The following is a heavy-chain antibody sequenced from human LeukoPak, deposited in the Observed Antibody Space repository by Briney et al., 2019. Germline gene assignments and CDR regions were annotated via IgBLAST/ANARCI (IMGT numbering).Heavy chain of an antibody. D-gene: IGHD3-22*01. J-gene: IGHJ4*02. Sequence: PSETLSFTCAVYGGSFSGYYWSWIRQPPGKGLEWIGEINHSGSTNYNPSLKSRVTISVDTSKNQFSLKLSSVTAADTAVYYCARGSRFYYRFDYWGQGTLVTVSS. CDR3: ARGSRFYYRFDY. CDR2: INHSGST. V-gene: IGHV4-34*01. CDR1: GGSFSGYY.